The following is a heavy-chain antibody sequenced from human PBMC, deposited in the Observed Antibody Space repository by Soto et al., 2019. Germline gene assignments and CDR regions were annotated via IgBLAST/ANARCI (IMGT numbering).Heavy chain of an antibody. Sequence: SETLSLTCTVSGVSIHNSHSFWGWIRQPPGKGLEFIGTVYYSGSTYYNPSLKSRVTISVDTSKNQFSLKLSSVTAADTAVYYCARSRSGYSGYDPRPLFYYYYGMDVWGQGTTVTVSS. CDR3: ARSRSGYSGYDPRPLFYYYYGMDV. J-gene: IGHJ6*02. CDR1: GVSIHNSHSF. D-gene: IGHD5-12*01. V-gene: IGHV4-39*01. CDR2: VYYSGST.